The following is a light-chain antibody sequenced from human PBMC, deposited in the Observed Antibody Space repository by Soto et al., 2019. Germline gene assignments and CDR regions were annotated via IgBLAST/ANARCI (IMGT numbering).Light chain of an antibody. V-gene: IGLV2-14*01. CDR3: SSYTSAGTLV. J-gene: IGLJ2*01. CDR1: SSDVGGYNY. Sequence: QSALTQPASVSGSRGQSITISCTGTSSDVGGYNYVSWYQQHPGKAPKLMIYEVRNRPSGISNRFSGSKSGYTASLTISGLQAEDEADYYCSSYTSAGTLVFGGGTKLTVL. CDR2: EVR.